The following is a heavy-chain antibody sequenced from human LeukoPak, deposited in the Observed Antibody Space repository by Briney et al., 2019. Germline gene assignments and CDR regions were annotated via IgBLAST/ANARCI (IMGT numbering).Heavy chain of an antibody. J-gene: IGHJ6*02. CDR1: GFTFSSYG. CDR2: ISYDGSNK. D-gene: IGHD3-10*01. CDR3: AKDAWRTYYYGSGSFGHYYYGMDV. Sequence: GRPLRLSCAASGFTFSSYGMHWVRQAPGKGLEWVAVISYDGSNKYYADSVKGRFTISRDNSKNTLYLQMNSLRAEDTAVYYCAKDAWRTYYYGSGSFGHYYYGMDVWGQGTTVTVSS. V-gene: IGHV3-30*18.